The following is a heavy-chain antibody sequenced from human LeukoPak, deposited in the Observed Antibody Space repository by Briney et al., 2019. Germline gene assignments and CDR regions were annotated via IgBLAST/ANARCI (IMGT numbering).Heavy chain of an antibody. Sequence: GGSLRLSCAASGFTFSSYAMSWVRQAPGKGLEWVSAISGSGGSPYYADSVKGRFTISRDNSKNTLYLQMNSLRAEDTAVYYCAKDPPEYSSFHWFDPWGQGTLVTVSS. CDR2: ISGSGGSP. D-gene: IGHD6-6*01. J-gene: IGHJ5*02. V-gene: IGHV3-23*01. CDR1: GFTFSSYA. CDR3: AKDPPEYSSFHWFDP.